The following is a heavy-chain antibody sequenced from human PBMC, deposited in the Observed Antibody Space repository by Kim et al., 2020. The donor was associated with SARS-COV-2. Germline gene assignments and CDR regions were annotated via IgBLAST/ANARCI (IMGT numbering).Heavy chain of an antibody. Sequence: GGSLRLSCAASGFTVSSNYMSWVRQAPGKGLEWVSVIYSGGSTYYADSVKGRFTISRDNSKNTLYLQMNSLRAEDTAVYYCARGINDYGDWYFQHWGQGTLVTVS. J-gene: IGHJ1*01. CDR1: GFTVSSNY. D-gene: IGHD4-17*01. V-gene: IGHV3-53*01. CDR3: ARGINDYGDWYFQH. CDR2: IYSGGST.